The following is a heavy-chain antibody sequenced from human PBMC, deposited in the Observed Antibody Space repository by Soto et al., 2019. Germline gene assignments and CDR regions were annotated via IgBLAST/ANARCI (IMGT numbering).Heavy chain of an antibody. J-gene: IGHJ4*02. V-gene: IGHV4-31*03. CDR2: ILYSGTT. CDR3: ARGVLY. Sequence: TLSLTCTFSGGSISSGGYFWSWIRQPPGKGLEWIGNILYSGTTYYNPSLKSRVTIPVDTSKNQFSLKLSSVTAADTAVYFCARGVLYWGQGTLVTVSS. D-gene: IGHD1-1*01. CDR1: GGSISSGGYF.